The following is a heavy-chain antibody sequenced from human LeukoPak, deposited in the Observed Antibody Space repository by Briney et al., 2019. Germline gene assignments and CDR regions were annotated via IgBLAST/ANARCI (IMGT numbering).Heavy chain of an antibody. J-gene: IGHJ4*02. V-gene: IGHV1-46*01. Sequence: ASVKVSCKASGYTFTSYYIHWVRQAPGQGPEWMGIIYPSGGSTTYAQKFQGRVIMTRDMSTSTVYMELSSLRPEDMAVYYCARALIAARPDSLFDYWGQGTLVTVSS. CDR3: ARALIAARPDSLFDY. CDR1: GYTFTSYY. D-gene: IGHD6-6*01. CDR2: IYPSGGST.